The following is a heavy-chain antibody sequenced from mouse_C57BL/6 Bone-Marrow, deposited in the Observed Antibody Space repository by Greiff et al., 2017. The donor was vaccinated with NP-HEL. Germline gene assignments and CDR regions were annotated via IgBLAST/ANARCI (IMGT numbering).Heavy chain of an antibody. CDR1: GYTFTSYW. CDR2: IYPGSGST. D-gene: IGHD3-2*02. Sequence: VQLQQPGAELVKPGASVKMSCKASGYTFTSYWITWVKQRPGQGLEWIGDIYPGSGSTNYNEKFKSKATLTVDTSSSTAYMQLSSLTSEDSAVYYCARYTAQATPYYFDYWGQGTTLTVSS. J-gene: IGHJ2*01. CDR3: ARYTAQATPYYFDY. V-gene: IGHV1-55*01.